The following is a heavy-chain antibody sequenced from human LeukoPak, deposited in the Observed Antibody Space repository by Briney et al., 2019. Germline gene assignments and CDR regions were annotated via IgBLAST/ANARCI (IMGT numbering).Heavy chain of an antibody. Sequence: RPGGSLRLSCAVSGFTFDDYGMSWVRHAPGKGLEWVSGINWNGGSIGYADSVKGRFTISRDNVKNSLYLQMNSLRAEDTALYYCARGRSTLDYWGQGTLVTVSS. CDR1: GFTFDDYG. CDR2: INWNGGSI. CDR3: ARGRSTLDY. D-gene: IGHD2-2*01. V-gene: IGHV3-20*04. J-gene: IGHJ4*02.